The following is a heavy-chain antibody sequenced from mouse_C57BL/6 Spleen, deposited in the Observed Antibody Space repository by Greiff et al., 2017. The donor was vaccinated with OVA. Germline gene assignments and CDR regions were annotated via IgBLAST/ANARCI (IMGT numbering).Heavy chain of an antibody. CDR2: IDPETGGT. D-gene: IGHD1-1*01. CDR3: TRGTTVVEDYAMDY. V-gene: IGHV1-15*01. CDR1: GYTFTDYE. J-gene: IGHJ4*01. Sequence: VQLQQSGAELVRPGASVTLSCKASGYTFTDYEMHWVKQTPVHGLEWIGAIDPETGGTAYNQKFKGKAILTADKSSSTAYMELRSLTSEDSAVYYCTRGTTVVEDYAMDYWGQGTSVTVSS.